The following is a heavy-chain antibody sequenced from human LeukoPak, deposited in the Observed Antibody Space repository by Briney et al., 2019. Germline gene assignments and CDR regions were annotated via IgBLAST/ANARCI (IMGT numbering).Heavy chain of an antibody. Sequence: ASVKVSCKASGYTFTGHYMHWVRQAPGQGLEWMGWINPNSGGTNYAQKFQGRVTMTRDTSISTAYMELSRLRSDDTAVYYCARHRITMVRGVIGYWGQGTLVTVSS. CDR2: INPNSGGT. CDR1: GYTFTGHY. D-gene: IGHD3-10*01. J-gene: IGHJ4*02. V-gene: IGHV1-2*02. CDR3: ARHRITMVRGVIGY.